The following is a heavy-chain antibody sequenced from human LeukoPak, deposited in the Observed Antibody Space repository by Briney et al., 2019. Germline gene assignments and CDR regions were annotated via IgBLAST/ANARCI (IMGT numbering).Heavy chain of an antibody. V-gene: IGHV3-23*01. CDR1: GFTFSSYA. J-gene: IGHJ5*02. CDR3: TKGGACSSTSCYLRWFDP. D-gene: IGHD2-2*01. Sequence: GGSLRLSCAASGFTFSSYAMSWVRQAPGKGLEWVSAISGSGGSTYYADSVKGRFTISRDNSKNTLYLQMNSLRAEDTAVYYCTKGGACSSTSCYLRWFDPWGQGTLVTVSS. CDR2: ISGSGGST.